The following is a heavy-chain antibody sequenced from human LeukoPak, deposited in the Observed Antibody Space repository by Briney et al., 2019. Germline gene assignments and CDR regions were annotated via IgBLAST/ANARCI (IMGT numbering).Heavy chain of an antibody. CDR3: ATGPTTPDIDY. CDR2: IIPILGIA. D-gene: IGHD1-1*01. J-gene: IGHJ4*02. V-gene: IGHV1-69*04. CDR1: GGTFSSYA. Sequence: ASVKVSCKASGGTFSSYAISWVRQAPGQGLEWMGRIIPILGIASYAQKFQGRVTITADKSTSTAYMELSSLRSEDTAVYYCATGPTTPDIDYWGQGTLVTVSS.